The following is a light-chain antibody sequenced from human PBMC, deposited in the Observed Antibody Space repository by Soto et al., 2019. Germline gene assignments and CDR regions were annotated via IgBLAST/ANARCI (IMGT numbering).Light chain of an antibody. V-gene: IGKV3-15*01. CDR2: GAS. CDR3: QQYYNWPRT. Sequence: EIVLTQSPGTLSLSPGERATLSCRASQSVNKNYLAWYQQKRGQAPRLLIFGASARPTGIPARISGSGSGTEFTLTISSLRSEDFAVYFCQQYYNWPRTFGQGTKVDIK. J-gene: IGKJ1*01. CDR1: QSVNKN.